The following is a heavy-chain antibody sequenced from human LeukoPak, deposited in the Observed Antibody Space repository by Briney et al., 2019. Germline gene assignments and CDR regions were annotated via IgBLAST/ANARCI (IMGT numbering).Heavy chain of an antibody. CDR1: GFIFSTYA. Sequence: AGGSLRLSCAASGFIFSTYAMTWVRQAPGRGLEWVANIDQSGGRNNYVDSVKGRFTISRDNAKNSLFLEMSSLRADDTAVYFCARDVEGGTFDIWGQGTTVTVSS. J-gene: IGHJ3*02. D-gene: IGHD3-16*01. CDR2: IDQSGGRN. CDR3: ARDVEGGTFDI. V-gene: IGHV3-7*05.